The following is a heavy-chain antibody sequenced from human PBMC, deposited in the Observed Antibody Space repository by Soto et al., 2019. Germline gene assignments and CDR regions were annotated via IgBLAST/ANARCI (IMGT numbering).Heavy chain of an antibody. CDR3: ARRRFTSTTVTTFGY. V-gene: IGHV4-34*01. CDR2: INHSGST. CDR1: GGSFSGYY. D-gene: IGHD4-17*01. Sequence: SETLSLTCAVYGGSFSGYYWSWIRQPPGKGLEWIGEINHSGSTNYNPSLKSRVTISVDTSKNQFSLKLSSVTAADTAVYYCARRRFTSTTVTTFGYWGQGTLVTVSS. J-gene: IGHJ4*02.